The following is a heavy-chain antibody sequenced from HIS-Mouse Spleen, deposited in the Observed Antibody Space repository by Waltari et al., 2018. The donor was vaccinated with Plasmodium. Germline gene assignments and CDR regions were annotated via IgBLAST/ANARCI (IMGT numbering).Heavy chain of an antibody. J-gene: IGHJ3*02. CDR3: AKGSFIGSGYDPWAFDI. D-gene: IGHD5-12*01. CDR2: ISNDGSNK. V-gene: IGHV3-30*18. Sequence: QVQLVESGGGVVQPGRSLRLSCAASGFTFSSYGMHWVRQAPGKGLEWVASISNDGSNKYYADSVKGRFTISRDNSKNTLYLQMNSLRAEDTAVYYCAKGSFIGSGYDPWAFDIWGQGTMVTVSS. CDR1: GFTFSSYG.